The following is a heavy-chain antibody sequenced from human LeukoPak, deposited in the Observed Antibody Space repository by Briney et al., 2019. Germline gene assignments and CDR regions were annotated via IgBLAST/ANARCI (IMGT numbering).Heavy chain of an antibody. CDR2: INHSGST. V-gene: IGHV4-34*01. J-gene: IGHJ4*02. CDR3: ARGRRVRGPLDY. CDR1: GGSFSGYY. Sequence: SETLSLTCAVYGGSFSGYYWSWIRQPPGKGLEWIGEINHSGSTNYNPSLKSRVTISVDTSKNQFSLKLSSVTAADTAVYYCARGRRVRGPLDYWGQGTLGTVSS. D-gene: IGHD3-10*01.